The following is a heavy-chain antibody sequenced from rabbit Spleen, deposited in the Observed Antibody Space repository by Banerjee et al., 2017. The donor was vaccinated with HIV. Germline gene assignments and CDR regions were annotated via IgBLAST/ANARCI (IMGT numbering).Heavy chain of an antibody. CDR2: IVGGSGGYT. Sequence: QSLEESGGDLVKPEGSLTLTCTASGFSFSNSYYLCWVRQAPGKGLEWIGCIVGGSGGYTYYASWAKGRFTISKSSSTTVTLQLNSLTAADTATYFCARDLDGVIGWNFGWWGPGTLVTVS. D-gene: IGHD4-1*01. V-gene: IGHV1S40*01. CDR3: ARDLDGVIGWNFGW. J-gene: IGHJ6*01. CDR1: GFSFSNSYY.